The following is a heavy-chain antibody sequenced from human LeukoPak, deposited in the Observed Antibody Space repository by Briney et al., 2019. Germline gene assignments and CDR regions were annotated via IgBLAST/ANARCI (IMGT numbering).Heavy chain of an antibody. D-gene: IGHD3-22*01. CDR3: ARPIGGSSGYPFDY. CDR1: GFTFSSYS. J-gene: IGHJ4*02. V-gene: IGHV3-21*01. CDR2: ISSSSSYI. Sequence: GGSLRLSCSASGFTFSSYSMNWVRQAPGKGLEWVSSISSSSSYIYYADSVKGRFTISRDNAKNSLYLQMNSLRAEDTAVYYCARPIGGSSGYPFDYWGQGTLVTVSS.